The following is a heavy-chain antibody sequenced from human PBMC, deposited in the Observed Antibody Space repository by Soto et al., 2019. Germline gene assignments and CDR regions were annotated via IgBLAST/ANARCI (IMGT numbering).Heavy chain of an antibody. V-gene: IGHV3-30-3*01. J-gene: IGHJ6*02. D-gene: IGHD1-26*01. Sequence: QVQLVESGGGVVQPGGSLRLSCAASGFTFTSYTFHWVRQAPDRGLEWVAFMSFDGNKIFYTESVKGRFTIFRDMSKKTLYLQMSSLRVEDAAVYHCARDGRSDRYSGIMDVWGQGTTVTVSS. CDR1: GFTFTSYT. CDR3: ARDGRSDRYSGIMDV. CDR2: MSFDGNKI.